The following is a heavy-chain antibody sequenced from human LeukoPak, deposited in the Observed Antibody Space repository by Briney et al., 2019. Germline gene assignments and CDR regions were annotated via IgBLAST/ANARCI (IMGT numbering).Heavy chain of an antibody. D-gene: IGHD1-26*01. CDR1: GVSISSGGYS. J-gene: IGHJ4*02. CDR2: IYHSGST. V-gene: IGHV4-30-2*01. Sequence: PSQTLSLTCAVSGVSISSGGYSWSWIRQPPGKGLEWIGYIYHSGSTYYHPSLKSRVTISVDRSKNQFSLKLSSVTAADTAVYYCARGGTGTYRFWGQGTLVTVSS. CDR3: ARGGTGTYRF.